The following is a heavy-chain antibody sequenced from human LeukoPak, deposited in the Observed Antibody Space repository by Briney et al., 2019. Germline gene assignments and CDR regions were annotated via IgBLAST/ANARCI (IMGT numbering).Heavy chain of an antibody. Sequence: GGSLRFSCAASGFTVSSNYMSWVRQAPGKGLEWVSVIYSGGSTYYADSAKGRFTISRDNSKNTLYLQMNSLRAEDTAVYYCASPYHYWGQGTLVTVSS. CDR2: IYSGGST. CDR1: GFTVSSNY. CDR3: ASPYHY. J-gene: IGHJ4*02. V-gene: IGHV3-66*01.